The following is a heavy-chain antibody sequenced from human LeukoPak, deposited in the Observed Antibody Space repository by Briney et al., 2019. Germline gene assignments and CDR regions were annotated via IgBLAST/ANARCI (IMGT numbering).Heavy chain of an antibody. D-gene: IGHD3-22*01. Sequence: PSETLSLTCTVSGGSISSYYWSWIRQPPGKGLEWIGYIYYSGSTNYNPSLKSRVTISVDTSKNQFSLKLSSVTAADTAVYYCAREGYYYDSSGYGLHFDYWGQGTLVTVSS. V-gene: IGHV4-59*01. CDR3: AREGYYYDSSGYGLHFDY. CDR1: GGSISSYY. J-gene: IGHJ4*02. CDR2: IYYSGST.